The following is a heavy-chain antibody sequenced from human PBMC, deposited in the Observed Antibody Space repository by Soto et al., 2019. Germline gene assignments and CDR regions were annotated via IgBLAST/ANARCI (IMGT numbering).Heavy chain of an antibody. CDR2: IYYTGST. J-gene: IGHJ6*02. V-gene: IGHV4-4*07. CDR1: GGPISPYY. Sequence: ETLSLTCTVSGGPISPYYWSWIRQPAGKGLEWIGRIYYTGSTNYNPPLKSRVSMSLATARNQISLKVKSVTAADTAVYYCAREGGYFDSSGSGVYHYYGVDVWGRGTTVTVSS. D-gene: IGHD3-22*01. CDR3: AREGGYFDSSGSGVYHYYGVDV.